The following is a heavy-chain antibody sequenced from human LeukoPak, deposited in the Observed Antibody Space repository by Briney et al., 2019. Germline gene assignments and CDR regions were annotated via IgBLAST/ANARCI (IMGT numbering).Heavy chain of an antibody. Sequence: GASVKVSCKASGYTFTGYYMHWVRQAPGQGLEWMGWINPNSGGTNYAQKLQGRVTMTTDTSTSTAYMELRSLRSDDTAVYYCARDYYDSSGYYYIDYWGQGTLVTVSS. CDR1: GYTFTGYY. V-gene: IGHV1-2*02. CDR3: ARDYYDSSGYYYIDY. CDR2: INPNSGGT. D-gene: IGHD3-22*01. J-gene: IGHJ4*02.